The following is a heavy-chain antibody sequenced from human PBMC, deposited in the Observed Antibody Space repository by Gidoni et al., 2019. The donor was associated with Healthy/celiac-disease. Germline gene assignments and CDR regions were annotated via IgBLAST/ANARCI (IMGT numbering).Heavy chain of an antibody. CDR2: IIPILGIA. D-gene: IGHD3-22*01. Sequence: QVQLVQSGAAVKKPWFSVKVSCKASGGTLISYAISWVRQAPGQGLEWMGRIIPILGIAHYAQKFQGRVTITADNYTSTAYMELSSMRSEDTGVYYCAGGTYYYDSSGYYRGWGQGTLVTVSS. CDR3: AGGTYYYDSSGYYRG. CDR1: GGTLISYA. J-gene: IGHJ4*02. V-gene: IGHV1-69*04.